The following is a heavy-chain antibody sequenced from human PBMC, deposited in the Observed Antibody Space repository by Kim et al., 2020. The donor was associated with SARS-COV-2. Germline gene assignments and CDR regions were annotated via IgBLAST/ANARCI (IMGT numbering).Heavy chain of an antibody. D-gene: IGHD6-13*01. CDR3: AREGIAAAVLYYFDY. J-gene: IGHJ4*02. V-gene: IGHV6-1*01. Sequence: VSVKRRITINPDTAKNQFSLQLNSGTPEDTAVYYCAREGIAAAVLYYFDYWGQGTLVTVSS.